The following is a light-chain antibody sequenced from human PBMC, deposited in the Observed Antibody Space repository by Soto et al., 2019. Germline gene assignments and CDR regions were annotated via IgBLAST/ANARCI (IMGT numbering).Light chain of an antibody. J-gene: IGKJ1*01. CDR2: DAS. CDR3: QQYGNSPQT. CDR1: QSVSSSY. V-gene: IGKV3-20*01. Sequence: EFVLTQSPGTLSLSPGERATLSCRASQSVSSSYLAWYQQRPGQAPRLLIYDASSRATGVPDRFSGSGSGTVFPLTISRLEPEDFAVYYCQQYGNSPQTFGQGTKVEIK.